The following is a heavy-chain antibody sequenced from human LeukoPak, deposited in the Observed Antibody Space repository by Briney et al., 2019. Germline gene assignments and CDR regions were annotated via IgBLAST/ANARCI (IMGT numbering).Heavy chain of an antibody. Sequence: ASVKLSCEASGYTFTSYYMHWVRQAPGQGLEWMGWINPNSGGTNYAQKFQGRVTMTRDTSISTAYMELRRLRSDNTAVYYCARGSGSYYVIDYWGKGTTVTVSS. CDR1: GYTFTSYY. CDR2: INPNSGGT. J-gene: IGHJ6*04. V-gene: IGHV1-2*02. CDR3: ARGSGSYYVIDY. D-gene: IGHD1-26*01.